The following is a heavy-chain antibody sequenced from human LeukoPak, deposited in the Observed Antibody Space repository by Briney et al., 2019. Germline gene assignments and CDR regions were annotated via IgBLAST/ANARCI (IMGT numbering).Heavy chain of an antibody. CDR1: GGSISSSNW. V-gene: IGHV4-4*02. J-gene: IGHJ6*02. CDR3: ARDSASLWFGEFYYYGMDV. D-gene: IGHD3-10*01. CDR2: TYHSGST. Sequence: SETLSLTCAVSGGSISSSNWWSWVRQPPGKGLEWIGETYHSGSTNYNPSLKSRVTISVDKSKNQFSLKLSSVTAADTAVYYCARDSASLWFGEFYYYGMDVWGQGTTVTVSS.